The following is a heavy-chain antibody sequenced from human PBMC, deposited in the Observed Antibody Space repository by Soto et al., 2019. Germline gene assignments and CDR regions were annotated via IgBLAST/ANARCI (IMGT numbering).Heavy chain of an antibody. CDR3: AKIESRFFYDSTGYYPFDY. V-gene: IGHV3-23*01. CDR1: GFPFSTFD. Sequence: GSLRLSCAASGFPFSTFDMSWVRQAPGKGLEWVSALSGSGVSTYYADSVMGRFTISRDNSKNTVYLQMNSLRAEDTAVYYCAKIESRFFYDSTGYYPFDYWGQGTLVTVSS. J-gene: IGHJ4*02. CDR2: LSGSGVST. D-gene: IGHD3-22*01.